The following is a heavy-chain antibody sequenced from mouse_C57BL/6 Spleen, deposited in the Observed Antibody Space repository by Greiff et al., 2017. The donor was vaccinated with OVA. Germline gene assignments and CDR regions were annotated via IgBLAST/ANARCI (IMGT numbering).Heavy chain of an antibody. V-gene: IGHV5-4*01. D-gene: IGHD2-4*01. CDR1: GFTFSSYA. J-gene: IGHJ2*01. CDR2: ISDGGSYT. Sequence: EVQRVESGGGLVKPGGSLKLSCAASGFTFSSYAMSWVRQTPEKRLEWVATISDGGSYTYYPDNVKGRFTISRDNAKNNLYLQMSHLKSEDTAMYYCARGLYDYEYYFDYWGQGTTLTVSS. CDR3: ARGLYDYEYYFDY.